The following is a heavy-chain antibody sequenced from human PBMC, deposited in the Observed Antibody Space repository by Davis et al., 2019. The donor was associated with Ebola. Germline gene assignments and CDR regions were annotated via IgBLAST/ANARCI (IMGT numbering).Heavy chain of an antibody. CDR2: IKQDGSEK. CDR1: GFTFSRYC. V-gene: IGHV3-7*01. CDR3: ARGYSHLGSEA. J-gene: IGHJ5*02. Sequence: ESLSLSCAVSGFTFSRYCMSWVRQAPGKGLEWVANIKQDGSEKYYVDTVKGRFTISSDNAKNSLYLQMNSLRAEDTAVYYCARGYSHLGSEAWGQGTLVTVSS. D-gene: IGHD3-3*02.